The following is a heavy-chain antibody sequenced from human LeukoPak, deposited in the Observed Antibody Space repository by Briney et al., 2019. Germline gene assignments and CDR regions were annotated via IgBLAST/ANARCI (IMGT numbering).Heavy chain of an antibody. CDR1: GFAFSNYA. Sequence: GGSLRLSCDASGFAFSNYAMSWVRQAPGKGLEWVSSISSSGDNTSHADSVKGRFSISRDNSKNTLYLQMHSLRADDTAIYYCAKDYTISWYYFDCWGQGTLVTVSS. CDR3: AKDYTISWYYFDC. CDR2: ISSSGDNT. V-gene: IGHV3-23*01. J-gene: IGHJ4*02. D-gene: IGHD2-15*01.